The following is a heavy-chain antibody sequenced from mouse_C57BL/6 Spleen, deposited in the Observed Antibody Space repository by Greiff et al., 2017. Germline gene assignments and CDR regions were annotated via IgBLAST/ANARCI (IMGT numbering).Heavy chain of an antibody. CDR3: ARVPKLGRGYFDV. CDR2: INYDGSST. D-gene: IGHD4-1*01. V-gene: IGHV5-16*01. CDR1: GFTFSAYY. J-gene: IGHJ1*03. Sequence: EVQVVESEGGLVQPGSSMKLSCTASGFTFSAYYMAWVRQVPEKGLEWVANINYDGSSTYYLDSLQSRFIISRDNAKNILYLQMSSLKSEDTATYYCARVPKLGRGYFDVWGTGTTVTVSS.